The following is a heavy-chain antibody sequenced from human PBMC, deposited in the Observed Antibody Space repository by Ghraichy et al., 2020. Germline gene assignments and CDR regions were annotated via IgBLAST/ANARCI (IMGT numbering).Heavy chain of an antibody. D-gene: IGHD3-10*01. CDR3: ARHVSGLLWFGDRAEGIDY. CDR2: IYYSGST. CDR1: GGSISSSSYY. V-gene: IGHV4-39*01. Sequence: SETLSLTCTVSGGSISSSSYYWGWIRQPPGKGLEWIGSIYYSGSTYYNPSLKSRVTISVDTSKNQFSLKLSSVTAADTAVYYCARHVSGLLWFGDRAEGIDYWGQGTLVTVSS. J-gene: IGHJ4*02.